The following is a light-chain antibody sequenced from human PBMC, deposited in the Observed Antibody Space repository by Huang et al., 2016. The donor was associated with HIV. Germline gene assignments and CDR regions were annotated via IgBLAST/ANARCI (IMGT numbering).Light chain of an antibody. CDR1: QGIGND. Sequence: AIQMTQSPSSLSASLGDRVTVTCRASQGIGNDLGWYQQQPGKAPKLRTYAAASLQSGVPSRFSGSRSGTDFTLTISSLQPEEFATYYCLQDYNYPRTFGQGTNVEIK. CDR3: LQDYNYPRT. J-gene: IGKJ1*01. V-gene: IGKV1-6*01. CDR2: AAA.